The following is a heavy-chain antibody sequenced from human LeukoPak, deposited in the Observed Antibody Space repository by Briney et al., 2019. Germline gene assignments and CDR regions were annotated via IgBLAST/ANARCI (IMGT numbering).Heavy chain of an antibody. V-gene: IGHV5-51*07. CDR1: GYSFTSYW. Sequence: GESLKISCKGSGYSFTSYWIGWVHQMPGKGLEWMGIIYPGDSDTRYSPSFQGQVTISADKSISTAYLQWSSLKASDTAMYYCARSEKVDSSGYFLSDDAFDIWGQGTMVTVSS. D-gene: IGHD3-22*01. J-gene: IGHJ3*02. CDR3: ARSEKVDSSGYFLSDDAFDI. CDR2: IYPGDSDT.